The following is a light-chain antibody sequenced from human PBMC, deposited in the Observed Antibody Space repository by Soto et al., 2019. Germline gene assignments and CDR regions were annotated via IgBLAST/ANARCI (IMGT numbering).Light chain of an antibody. J-gene: IGKJ1*01. CDR1: QGISNY. Sequence: DIQMTQSPSSLSASVGDRVTITCRASQGISNYLAWYQQKPGKAPKLLIYKASTLKSGVPSRFSGSGSGTEFTLTISSLQPDDFATYYCQHYNGYSEAFGQGTKVDI. CDR2: KAS. V-gene: IGKV1-5*03. CDR3: QHYNGYSEA.